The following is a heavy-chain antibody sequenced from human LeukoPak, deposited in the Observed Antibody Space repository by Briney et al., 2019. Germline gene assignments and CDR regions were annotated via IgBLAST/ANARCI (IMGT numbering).Heavy chain of an antibody. CDR2: INTDGTSA. CDR3: ARDYCSSTSCYTDY. J-gene: IGHJ4*02. Sequence: GGSLRLSCAASGFTFSSYGMHWVRQGAGKWLVWVSRINTDGTSASYADSVKGRFTISRDNAKNTMYLQMNSVRAEDTAVYYCARDYCSSTSCYTDYWGQGTLVTVSS. V-gene: IGHV3-74*01. CDR1: GFTFSSYG. D-gene: IGHD2-2*01.